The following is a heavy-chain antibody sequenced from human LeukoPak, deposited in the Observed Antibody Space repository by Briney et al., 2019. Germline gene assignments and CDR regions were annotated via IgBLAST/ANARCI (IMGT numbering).Heavy chain of an antibody. CDR1: GFTFSSYS. CDR3: ARDSLTMIVGRLKRGLDY. V-gene: IGHV3-21*01. Sequence: KSGGSLRLSCAASGFTFSSYSMNWVRQAPGKGLEWVSSISSSSSYIYYADSVKGRFTISRDNAKNSLYLQMNSLRAEDTAVYYCARDSLTMIVGRLKRGLDYWGQGTLVTVSS. J-gene: IGHJ4*02. D-gene: IGHD3-22*01. CDR2: ISSSSSYI.